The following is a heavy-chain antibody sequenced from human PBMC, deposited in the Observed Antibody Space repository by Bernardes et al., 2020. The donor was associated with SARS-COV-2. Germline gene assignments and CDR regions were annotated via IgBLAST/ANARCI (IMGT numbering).Heavy chain of an antibody. D-gene: IGHD5-18*01. V-gene: IGHV4-59*01. CDR2: IYYSGSTS. CDR1: GGSINNYY. CDR3: ARARGYTYGGQDY. Sequence: TLSLTCTVSGGSINNYYWSWIRQPPGKGLEWIGSIYYSGSTSFYNPSLQSRVTISVDTSKNQFSLGLRSVTAADTVVYYCARARGYTYGGQDYWGQGALVTVSS. J-gene: IGHJ4*02.